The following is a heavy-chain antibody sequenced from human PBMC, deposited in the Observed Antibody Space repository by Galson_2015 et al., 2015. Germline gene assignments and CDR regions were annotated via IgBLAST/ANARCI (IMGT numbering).Heavy chain of an antibody. J-gene: IGHJ6*02. CDR3: AGGCSSTSCYMWYYYYGMDV. D-gene: IGHD2-2*02. V-gene: IGHV4-34*01. CDR1: GGSFSGYY. CDR2: INHSGST. Sequence: ETLSLTCAVYGGSFSGYYWSWIRQPPGKGLEWIGEINHSGSTNYNPSLKSRVTISVDTSKNQFSLKLSSLTAADTAVYYCAGGCSSTSCYMWYYYYGMDVWGQGTTVTVSS.